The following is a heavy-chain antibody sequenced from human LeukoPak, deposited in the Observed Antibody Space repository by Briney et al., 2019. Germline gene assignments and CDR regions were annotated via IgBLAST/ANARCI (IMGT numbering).Heavy chain of an antibody. CDR3: AKYPNHYYDSSGYYVS. V-gene: IGHV3-21*04. CDR2: ISSSSSYI. Sequence: PGGSLRLSCAASGFTFSSYSMNWVRQAPGKGLEWVSSISSSSSYIYYADSVKGRFTMSRDKSKNTLYLQMNSLRAEDTAVYYCAKYPNHYYDSSGYYVSWGQGTLVTVSS. CDR1: GFTFSSYS. D-gene: IGHD3-22*01. J-gene: IGHJ5*02.